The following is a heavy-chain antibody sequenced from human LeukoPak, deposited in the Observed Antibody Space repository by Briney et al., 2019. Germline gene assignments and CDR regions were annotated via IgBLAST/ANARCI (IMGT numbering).Heavy chain of an antibody. D-gene: IGHD6-19*01. J-gene: IGHJ4*02. CDR2: INPNTGDT. V-gene: IGHV1-2*02. Sequence: ASVKVSCKASGYTFSSYYIHWVRQAPGQGLEWMGWINPNTGDTNYAQKFRGRVTVTRDTSITTAYMELGRLTSDDTAVYYCARVGAVAGIGWGDFDYWGQGTLVTVSS. CDR3: ARVGAVAGIGWGDFDY. CDR1: GYTFSSYY.